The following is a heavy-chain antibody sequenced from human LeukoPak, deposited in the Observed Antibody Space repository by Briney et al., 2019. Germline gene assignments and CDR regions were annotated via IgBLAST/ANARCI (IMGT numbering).Heavy chain of an antibody. V-gene: IGHV3-21*01. J-gene: IGHJ5*02. CDR3: ARGQQQLAYNWFDP. D-gene: IGHD6-13*01. CDR2: ISSSSSYI. CDR1: GFTFSSYS. Sequence: GGSLRLSCAASGFTFSSYSMNWVRQAPGKGLEWVSSISSSSSYIYYADSVKGRFTISRDNAKNSLYLQMNSLRAEDTAVYYCARGQQQLAYNWFDPWGQGTLVTVSS.